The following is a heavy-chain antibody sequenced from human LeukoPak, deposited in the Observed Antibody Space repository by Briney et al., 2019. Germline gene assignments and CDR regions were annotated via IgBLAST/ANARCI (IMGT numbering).Heavy chain of an antibody. Sequence: SVQDTCKASGYTFTSYGISWVRQAPVQGLEGMGWISAYNGNTNYAQNLQGRLTLTPHTCTSTAYMALSSLRDDDTPGYYCARVPAAPYGWFDPWGKGPLVTVSS. CDR1: GYTFTSYG. CDR2: ISAYNGNT. D-gene: IGHD2-2*01. V-gene: IGHV1-18*04. J-gene: IGHJ5*02. CDR3: ARVPAAPYGWFDP.